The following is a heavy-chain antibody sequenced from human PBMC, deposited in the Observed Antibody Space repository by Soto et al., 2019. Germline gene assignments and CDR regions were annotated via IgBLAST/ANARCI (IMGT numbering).Heavy chain of an antibody. CDR2: IYYSGST. CDR1: GGSISSGDYY. V-gene: IGHV4-30-4*01. D-gene: IGHD3-10*01. J-gene: IGHJ4*02. CDR3: ARLWFGESEGFFFDN. Sequence: PSETLSLTCTVSGGSISSGDYYWSWIRQPPGKGLEWIAYIYYSGSTHHNPSLKSPVSISIDTSKNLFSLKLSSVTAADTAVYYCARLWFGESEGFFFDNWGRGTLVTVSS.